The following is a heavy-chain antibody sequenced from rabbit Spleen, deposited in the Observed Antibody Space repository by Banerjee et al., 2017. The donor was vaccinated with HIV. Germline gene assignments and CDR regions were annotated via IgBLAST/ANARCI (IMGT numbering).Heavy chain of an antibody. V-gene: IGHV1S45*01. D-gene: IGHD1-1*01. Sequence: QEQLVESGGGLVQPEGSLTLTCTASGFDFSNNYWMCWVRQAPGKGLEWIACIDTGSSGDRNYASWAKGRFTISKTSSTTVTLQMTSLTAADTATYFCARDLSGVGGYYEFNLWGPGTLVTVS. CDR1: GFDFSNNYW. CDR3: ARDLSGVGGYYEFNL. CDR2: IDTGSSGDR. J-gene: IGHJ4*01.